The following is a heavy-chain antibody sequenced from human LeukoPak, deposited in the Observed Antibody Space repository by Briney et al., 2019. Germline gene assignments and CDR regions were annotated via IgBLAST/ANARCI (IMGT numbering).Heavy chain of an antibody. V-gene: IGHV1-58*01. CDR1: GFTFTSSA. D-gene: IGHD3-10*01. CDR2: IVVGSGNT. Sequence: GTSVKVSCKAFGFTFTSSAVQWVRQARGQRLEWIGWIVVGSGNTNYAQKFQERVTITRDMSTSTAYMELSSLRSEDTAVYYCAAVAYGSGSYYGSFDYWGQGTLVTVSS. CDR3: AAVAYGSGSYYGSFDY. J-gene: IGHJ4*02.